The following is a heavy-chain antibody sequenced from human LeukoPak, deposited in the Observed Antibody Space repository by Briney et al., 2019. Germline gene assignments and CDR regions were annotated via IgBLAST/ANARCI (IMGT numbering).Heavy chain of an antibody. V-gene: IGHV4-39*01. Sequence: PSETLSLTCTVSGGSISSSSYYWGWIRQPPGKGLEWIGSIYYSGSTYYNPSLKSRVTISVDTSKNQFSLKLTSVTAADTAVYYCASQSPGYSSGWYVDYWGQGTLVTVSS. CDR2: IYYSGST. CDR3: ASQSPGYSSGWYVDY. J-gene: IGHJ4*02. CDR1: GGSISSSSYY. D-gene: IGHD6-19*01.